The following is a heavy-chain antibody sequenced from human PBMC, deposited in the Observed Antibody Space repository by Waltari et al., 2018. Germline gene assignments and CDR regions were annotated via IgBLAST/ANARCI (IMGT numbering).Heavy chain of an antibody. V-gene: IGHV1-3*01. Sequence: QVRIMQSGADVKKPGASMKVSCKTSGYTFTDYPIHWVRQGPGQKFEWMGWIHARNGDRKYSQKFQGRISITTDASATTAYVELSRLTSEDTAVYYCARNIPGTTDLDFWGQGTLVTVSS. CDR2: IHARNGDR. CDR3: ARNIPGTTDLDF. J-gene: IGHJ4*02. D-gene: IGHD4-17*01. CDR1: GYTFTDYP.